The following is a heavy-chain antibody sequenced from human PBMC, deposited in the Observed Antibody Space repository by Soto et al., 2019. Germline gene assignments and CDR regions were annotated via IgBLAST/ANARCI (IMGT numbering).Heavy chain of an antibody. CDR1: GGSISSYY. CDR3: ARSVVP. J-gene: IGHJ5*02. V-gene: IGHV4-59*08. CDR2: IYYSGSI. D-gene: IGHD2-21*01. Sequence: ETLSDTCTVSGGSISSYYWNWIRQHPGQGLEWIGYIYYSGSIYYNPSLKSRVTISVDTSKNQFSLKLSSVTAADTAIYYCARSVVPWGQGTLVTVSS.